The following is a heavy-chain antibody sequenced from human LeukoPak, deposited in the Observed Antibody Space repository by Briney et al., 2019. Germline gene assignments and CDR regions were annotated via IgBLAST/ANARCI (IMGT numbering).Heavy chain of an antibody. Sequence: GESLKFSCQGSGYRFSNSWIGWVRQMPGKALDWMGIIYPGDSDIIYSPSFQGQVSISADKSISTAYLQWSSLKASDTAMYYCGRHYYYGSGYAFDILRQATMFNVSS. J-gene: IGHJ3*02. V-gene: IGHV5-51*01. D-gene: IGHD3-10*01. CDR1: GYRFSNSW. CDR3: GRHYYYGSGYAFDI. CDR2: IYPGDSDI.